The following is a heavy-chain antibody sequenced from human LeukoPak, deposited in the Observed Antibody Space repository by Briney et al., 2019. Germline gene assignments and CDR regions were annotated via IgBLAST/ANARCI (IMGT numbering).Heavy chain of an antibody. Sequence: PSETLSLTCAVYGGSFSGYYWNWIRQPPEKGLEWIGEINHSGSTNYNPSLKSRVTISVDTSKNQFSLKLSSVTAADTAVYYCARIEYWAVAGRGFDYWGQGTLVTVSS. J-gene: IGHJ4*02. CDR1: GGSFSGYY. CDR2: INHSGST. D-gene: IGHD6-19*01. V-gene: IGHV4-34*01. CDR3: ARIEYWAVAGRGFDY.